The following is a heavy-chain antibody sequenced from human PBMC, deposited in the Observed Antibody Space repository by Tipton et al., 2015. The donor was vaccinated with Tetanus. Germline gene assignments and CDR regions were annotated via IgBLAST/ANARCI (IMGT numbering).Heavy chain of an antibody. J-gene: IGHJ3*02. V-gene: IGHV4-59*13. CDR2: VHYTGKD. D-gene: IGHD3-10*01. CDR1: GGSITSYY. CDR3: ARIGGPEHNKPGFDI. Sequence: GLVKPSETLSLTCNVSGGSITSYYWSWIRQRPGRGLEWVGYVHYTGKDNYSPSLRSRVTLSVDTSKNQFSLQMKSVTAADTAVYYCARIGGPEHNKPGFDIWGQGTMVTASS.